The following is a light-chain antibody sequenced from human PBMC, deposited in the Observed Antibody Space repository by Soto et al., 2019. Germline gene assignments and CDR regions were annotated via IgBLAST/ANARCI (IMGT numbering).Light chain of an antibody. CDR3: QKYNHLPEWT. V-gene: IGKV3-15*01. J-gene: IGKJ1*01. CDR1: QSVSSN. Sequence: EIVLTQSPATLSVSPGERATLSCRASQSVSSNLAWYQQKPGQAPRLLIYGASTRATGIPARFSGSGSGTEFTLTISSLQSEDWAVYKCQKYNHLPEWTLGQRTKVDSK. CDR2: GAS.